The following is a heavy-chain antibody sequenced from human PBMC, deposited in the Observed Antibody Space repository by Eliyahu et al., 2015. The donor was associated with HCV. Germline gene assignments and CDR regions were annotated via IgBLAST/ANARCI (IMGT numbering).Heavy chain of an antibody. CDR1: GFYFSDHY. Sequence: EVQLVESGGGLVQPGGSLRLSCAASGFYFSDHYMDWVRQAPGKGLGWVGRIRNRANSYTTQYAESVKGRFTISRDDLKNSVYLQMNSLKTEDTAVYYCARDLDDSGFDVWGQGTMVTVSS. J-gene: IGHJ3*01. CDR2: IRNRANSYTT. CDR3: ARDLDDSGFDV. D-gene: IGHD4-17*01. V-gene: IGHV3-72*01.